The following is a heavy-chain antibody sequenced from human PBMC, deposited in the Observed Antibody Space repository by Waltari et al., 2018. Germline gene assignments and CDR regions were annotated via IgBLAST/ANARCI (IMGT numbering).Heavy chain of an antibody. V-gene: IGHV1-69*02. Sequence: QVQLVQSGAEVKKPGSSVKVSCKASGGTFSSYTISWVRQAHGQGLGWMGRVMPIPGITNYAQKFQGRVTITADKATSTAYMELSSLRSEDTAVYYCARHDYGSVDYWGQGTLVTVSS. J-gene: IGHJ4*02. CDR3: ARHDYGSVDY. D-gene: IGHD3-10*01. CDR1: GGTFSSYT. CDR2: VMPIPGIT.